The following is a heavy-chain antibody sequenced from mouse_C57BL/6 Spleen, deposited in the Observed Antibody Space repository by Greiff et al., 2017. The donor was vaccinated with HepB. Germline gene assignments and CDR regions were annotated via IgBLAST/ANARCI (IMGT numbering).Heavy chain of an antibody. J-gene: IGHJ4*01. V-gene: IGHV1-81*01. CDR2: IYPRSGNT. CDR1: GYTFTSYG. Sequence: QVQLKESGAELARPGASVKLSCKASGYTFTSYGISWVKQRTGQGLEWIGEIYPRSGNTYYNEKFKGKATLTADKSSSTAYMELRSLTSEDSAVYFCARMGYDVGYYAMDYWGQGTSVTVSS. CDR3: ARMGYDVGYYAMDY. D-gene: IGHD2-2*01.